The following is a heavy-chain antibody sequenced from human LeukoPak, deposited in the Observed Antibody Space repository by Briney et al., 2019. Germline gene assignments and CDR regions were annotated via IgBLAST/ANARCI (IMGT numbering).Heavy chain of an antibody. CDR3: ARGIASTSCYGPSCNWFDP. V-gene: IGHV1-2*02. J-gene: IGHJ5*02. Sequence: ASVKVSCKASGYTFTCYYMHWVRQAPGQGLEWMGWINPNSGGTNYAQKFQGRVTMTRDTSISTAYMELSRLRSDDTAMYYCARGIASTSCYGPSCNWFDPWGQGTLVTVSS. CDR1: GYTFTCYY. CDR2: INPNSGGT. D-gene: IGHD2-2*01.